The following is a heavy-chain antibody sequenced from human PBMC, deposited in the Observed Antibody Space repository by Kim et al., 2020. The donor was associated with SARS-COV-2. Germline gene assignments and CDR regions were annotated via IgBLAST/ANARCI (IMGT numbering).Heavy chain of an antibody. CDR3: ASSRYYFDY. J-gene: IGHJ4*02. CDR2: ISSSGRTI. Sequence: GGSLRLSCAASGFTFSSYDMTWVRQAPGKGLQWVSYISSSGRTIYYADSVKGRFTISRDNAKNSLYLQMNSLRAEDTALYYCASSRYYFDYWGQGTLVTV. CDR1: GFTFSSYD. V-gene: IGHV3-48*03.